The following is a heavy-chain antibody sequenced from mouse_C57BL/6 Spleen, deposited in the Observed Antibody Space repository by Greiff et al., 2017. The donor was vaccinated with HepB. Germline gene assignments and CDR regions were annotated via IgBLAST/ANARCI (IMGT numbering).Heavy chain of an antibody. CDR2: INPNNGGT. J-gene: IGHJ3*01. Sequence: VQLQQSGPELVKPGASVKISCKASGYTFTDYYMNWVKQSHGKSLEWIGDINPNNGGTSYNQKFKGKATLTVDKSSSTAYMELRSLTSEDSAVYYCARRDEYYGSPFAYWGQGTLVTVSA. V-gene: IGHV1-26*01. CDR1: GYTFTDYY. CDR3: ARRDEYYGSPFAY. D-gene: IGHD1-1*01.